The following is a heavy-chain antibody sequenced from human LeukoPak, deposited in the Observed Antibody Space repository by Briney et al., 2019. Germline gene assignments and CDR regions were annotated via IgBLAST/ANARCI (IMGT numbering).Heavy chain of an antibody. V-gene: IGHV3-48*01. CDR2: ISSSSNTI. J-gene: IGHJ4*02. CDR3: AVSDYFDY. D-gene: IGHD5/OR15-5a*01. CDR1: GFTFSTYS. Sequence: GGSLRLSCAASGFTFSTYSMNWGRQAPGKGLEWVSYISSSSNTIYDADSVKGRFTISRDNAKNSLYLQMNSLRAEDTAVYYCAVSDYFDYWGQGTLVTVSS.